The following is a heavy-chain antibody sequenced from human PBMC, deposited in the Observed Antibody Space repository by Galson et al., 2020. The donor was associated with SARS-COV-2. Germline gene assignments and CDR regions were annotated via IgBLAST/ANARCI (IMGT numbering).Heavy chain of an antibody. CDR1: GFTVSSNY. Sequence: GGSLRLSCAASGFTVSSNYMSWVRQAPGKGLEWVSVIYSGGSTYYADSVKGRFTISRDNSKNTLYLQMNSLGAEDTAVYYCARGRGFGVVITYVDYGGQGTLVTVSS. D-gene: IGHD3-3*01. CDR3: ARGRGFGVVITYVDY. J-gene: IGHJ4*02. V-gene: IGHV3-66*01. CDR2: IYSGGST.